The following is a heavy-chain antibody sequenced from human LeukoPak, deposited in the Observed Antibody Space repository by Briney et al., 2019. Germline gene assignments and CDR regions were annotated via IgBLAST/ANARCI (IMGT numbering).Heavy chain of an antibody. CDR2: INPNSGGT. CDR1: GYTFTCYY. CDR3: ARDNYGRLDY. J-gene: IGHJ4*02. Sequence: ASVKVSCKASGYTFTCYYMHWVRQAPGQGLEWMGWINPNSGGTYYAQKFQGRVTMTKDTSISTVYMELNRLKSDDTAVYYCARDNYGRLDYWGQGTLVTVSS. D-gene: IGHD4-17*01. V-gene: IGHV1-2*02.